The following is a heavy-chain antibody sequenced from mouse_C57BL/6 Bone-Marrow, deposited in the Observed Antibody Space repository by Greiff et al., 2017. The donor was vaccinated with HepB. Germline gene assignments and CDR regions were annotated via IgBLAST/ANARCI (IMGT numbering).Heavy chain of an antibody. V-gene: IGHV2-3*01. CDR3: AKPSSGYDFDY. Sequence: VKLMESGPGLVAPSQSLSITCTVSGFSLTSYGVSWVRQPPGKGLEWLGVICGDGSTNYHSALISRLSISKDNSKSQVFLKLNSLHTDDTATYYCAKPSSGYDFDYWGKGTTLTVSS. CDR2: ICGDGST. D-gene: IGHD3-2*02. J-gene: IGHJ2*01. CDR1: GFSLTSYG.